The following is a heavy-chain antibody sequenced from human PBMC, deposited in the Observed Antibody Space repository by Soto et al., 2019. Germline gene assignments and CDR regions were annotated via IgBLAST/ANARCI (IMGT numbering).Heavy chain of an antibody. Sequence: ASVKVSCKASGYTFTNYYMHWVRQAPGQWLEWMGIIDPSGGGTSYAQKFQGRLTMTRGTSTSTVYMELSSLKSEDTAVYYCARDRVDCSGGNCWRSVEDTWGQGTLVTVSS. CDR1: GYTFTNYY. V-gene: IGHV1-46*01. CDR3: ARDRVDCSGGNCWRSVEDT. D-gene: IGHD2-15*01. J-gene: IGHJ5*02. CDR2: IDPSGGGT.